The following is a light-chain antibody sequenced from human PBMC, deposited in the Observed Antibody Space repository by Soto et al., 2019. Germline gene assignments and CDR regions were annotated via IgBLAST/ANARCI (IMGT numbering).Light chain of an antibody. J-gene: IGKJ1*01. CDR2: QAP. CDR3: QQYSTYPWT. V-gene: IGKV1-5*03. Sequence: DIQMTQSPSTLSASVGVRVTITCRASQSVRNWLAWYLQSPATAPKLLTYQAPTLESGVPSRFSGSGSGTEFTLTISSLQPDDVGTCYCQQYSTYPWTFGQGTKVDIK. CDR1: QSVRNW.